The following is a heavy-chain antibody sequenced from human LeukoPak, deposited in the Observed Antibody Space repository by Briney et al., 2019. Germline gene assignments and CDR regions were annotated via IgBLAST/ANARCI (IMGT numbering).Heavy chain of an antibody. CDR1: GFTFDDYA. CDR3: AKDRNHYYYYHHKDV. D-gene: IGHD1-14*01. Sequence: GGSLRLSCAASGFTFDDYAMHWVRQAPGKGLEWVSGISWNSGSIGYADSVKGRFTISRDNAKSSLYLQMNSLGAEDTAWYYCAKDRNHYYYYHHKDVWGKGTTVTVSS. J-gene: IGHJ6*03. CDR2: ISWNSGSI. V-gene: IGHV3-9*01.